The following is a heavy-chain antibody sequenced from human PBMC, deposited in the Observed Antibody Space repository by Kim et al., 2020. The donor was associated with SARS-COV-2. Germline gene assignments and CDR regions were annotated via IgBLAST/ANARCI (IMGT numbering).Heavy chain of an antibody. V-gene: IGHV3-23*01. J-gene: IGHJ4*02. D-gene: IGHD2-21*02. CDR2: ISGSGGST. CDR3: AKKAATHTVVTIYYFDY. CDR1: GFTFSSYA. Sequence: GGSLRLSCAASGFTFSSYAMSWVRQAPGKGLEWVSAISGSGGSTYYADSVKGRFTISRDNSKNTLYLQMNSLRAEDTAVYYCAKKAATHTVVTIYYFDYWGQGTLVTVSS.